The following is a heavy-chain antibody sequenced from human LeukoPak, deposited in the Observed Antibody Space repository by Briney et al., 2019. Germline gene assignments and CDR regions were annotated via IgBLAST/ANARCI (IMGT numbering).Heavy chain of an antibody. Sequence: PSETLSLTCTVSGGSISSGDYYWSWIRQPPGRGLEWIGYIYYSGSTYYNPSLKSRVTISVDTSKRQFSLTLSSVTAADTAVYYCARVYWGSSSSPIDYWGQGTLVTVSS. CDR3: ARVYWGSSSSPIDY. J-gene: IGHJ4*02. CDR1: GGSISSGDYY. V-gene: IGHV4-30-4*08. CDR2: IYYSGST. D-gene: IGHD6-6*01.